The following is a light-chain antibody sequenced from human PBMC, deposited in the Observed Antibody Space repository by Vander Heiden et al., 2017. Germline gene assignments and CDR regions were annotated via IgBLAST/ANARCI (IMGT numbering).Light chain of an antibody. J-gene: IGKJ3*01. V-gene: IGKV1-39*01. CDR2: DAS. CDR3: QQSFTSPRT. CDR1: ENVFQY. Sequence: QKTQSPSPLSASVGDTISITCRTSENVFQYLHWYQQRPGRPPKLLIYDASTLQSGVPTRFSGGGSGTEYTLTVTGLQPEDFATYYCQQSFTSPRTFGPGTKVDV.